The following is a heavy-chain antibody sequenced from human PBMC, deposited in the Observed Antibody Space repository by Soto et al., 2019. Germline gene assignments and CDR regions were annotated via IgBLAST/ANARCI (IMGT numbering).Heavy chain of an antibody. D-gene: IGHD2-21*02. CDR3: ERHQHCVSDCYVGPGAFDF. J-gene: IGHJ3*01. CDR2: IYTSGST. Sequence: SETLSLTCTVSGGSISSYYWSWIRQGGGKGLEWIGRIYTSGSTNYNPSLKSRVTMSVDTSKNQFSLKLSSVAAADTAVDYGERHQHCVSDCYVGPGAFDFPRQATLVT. CDR1: GGSISSYY. V-gene: IGHV4-4*07.